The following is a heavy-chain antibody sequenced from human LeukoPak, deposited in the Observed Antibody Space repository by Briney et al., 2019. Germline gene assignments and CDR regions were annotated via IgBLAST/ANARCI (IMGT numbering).Heavy chain of an antibody. J-gene: IGHJ4*02. D-gene: IGHD3-22*01. V-gene: IGHV4-59*01. Sequence: SETLSLTCTVSGGSISSYYLNWIRQPPGKGLEWIGYIHNSGSTNYNPSLKSRVTISIDTSKNQFSLKLSSVTAADTAVYYCARVAYYCDSSGYFMYYFDYWGQGTLVTVSS. CDR3: ARVAYYCDSSGYFMYYFDY. CDR1: GGSISSYY. CDR2: IHNSGST.